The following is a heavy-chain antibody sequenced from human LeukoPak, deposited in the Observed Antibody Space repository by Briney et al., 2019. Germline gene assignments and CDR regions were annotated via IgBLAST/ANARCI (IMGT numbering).Heavy chain of an antibody. J-gene: IGHJ4*02. Sequence: PGGSLRLSCAASGFTFSSTSMSWVRQAPGKGLEWVAVTVGGGDGTYYADSVKGRFTISRDNSKNTLYLQMNSLRAEDTAVYYCAKHKENYGDSCLDDYWGQGTLVTVSS. D-gene: IGHD4-17*01. CDR3: AKHKENYGDSCLDDY. CDR2: TVGGGDGT. V-gene: IGHV3-23*01. CDR1: GFTFSSTS.